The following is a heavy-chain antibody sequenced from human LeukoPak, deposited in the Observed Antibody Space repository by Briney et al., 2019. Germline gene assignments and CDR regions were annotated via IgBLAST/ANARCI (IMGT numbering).Heavy chain of an antibody. V-gene: IGHV1-2*02. CDR2: INADSGGT. CDR3: ARAAPAAAY. J-gene: IGHJ4*02. D-gene: IGHD2-2*01. Sequence: ASVKVSCKASGYTFTAKYIHWVRQAPGQGLEWMGWINADSGGTNYAQSFQGRVTMTRDTSISTAYMELTSLRSDDTAVYYCARAAPAAAYWGQGTLVTVSS. CDR1: GYTFTAKY.